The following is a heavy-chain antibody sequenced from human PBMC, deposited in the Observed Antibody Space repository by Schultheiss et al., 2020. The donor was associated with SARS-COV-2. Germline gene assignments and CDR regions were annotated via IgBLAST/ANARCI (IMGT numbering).Heavy chain of an antibody. V-gene: IGHV3-NL1*01. J-gene: IGHJ4*02. CDR3: AREWAYCSGGSCYLDY. CDR1: GFTFSSYG. CDR2: IGTAGDT. D-gene: IGHD2-15*01. Sequence: GGSLRLSCADSGFTFSSYGMHWVRQAPGKGLEWVSAIGTAGDTYYPGSVKGRFTISRDNSKNTLYLQMNSLRAEDTAVYYCAREWAYCSGGSCYLDYWGQGTLVTVSS.